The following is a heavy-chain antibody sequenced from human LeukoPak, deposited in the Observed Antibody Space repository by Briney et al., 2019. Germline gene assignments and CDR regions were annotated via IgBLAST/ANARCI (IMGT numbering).Heavy chain of an antibody. CDR1: GASINVFF. J-gene: IGHJ3*01. CDR2: VSHRGAT. D-gene: IGHD5/OR15-5a*01. V-gene: IGHV4-59*01. Sequence: PSETLSLTCSVSGASINVFFWNWVRQTPEKGLEWIGYVSHRGATTSNPTLKSRVSITIDTSKSQISLTMTSVTAADSALYYCARDRRGSFYTFDLWGPGT. CDR3: ARDRRGSFYTFDL.